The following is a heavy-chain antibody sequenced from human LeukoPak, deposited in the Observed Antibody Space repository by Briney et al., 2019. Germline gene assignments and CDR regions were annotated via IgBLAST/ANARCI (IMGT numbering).Heavy chain of an antibody. D-gene: IGHD6-6*01. CDR2: ISPTGSTT. J-gene: IGHJ4*02. Sequence: GGSQRLSCIASGFSFSGHWMHWARQLPGKGLVWVSRISPTGSTTSYADSVKGRFTVSRDNAKNTLYLQVNNLRAEDTAVYYCARGPNSSWSGLDFWGQGTLLTVSS. V-gene: IGHV3-74*01. CDR3: ARGPNSSWSGLDF. CDR1: GFSFSGHW.